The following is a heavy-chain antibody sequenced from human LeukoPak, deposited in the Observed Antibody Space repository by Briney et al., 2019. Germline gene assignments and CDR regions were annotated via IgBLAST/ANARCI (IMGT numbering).Heavy chain of an antibody. D-gene: IGHD3-22*01. CDR3: AREGLQGIGSGYSFDY. CDR2: ISAYNGNT. J-gene: IGHJ4*02. CDR1: GYTFTSYG. Sequence: GASVKVSCKASGYTFTSYGISWVRQAPGQGLEWMGWISAYNGNTNYAQKFQGRVTITADESTNTAYMELSSLRSEDTAVYYCAREGLQGIGSGYSFDYWGQGTLVTVSS. V-gene: IGHV1-18*01.